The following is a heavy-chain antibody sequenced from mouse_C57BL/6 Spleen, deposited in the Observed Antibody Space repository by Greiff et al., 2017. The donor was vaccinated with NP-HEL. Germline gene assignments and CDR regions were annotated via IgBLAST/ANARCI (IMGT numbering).Heavy chain of an antibody. CDR1: GFTFSDYY. D-gene: IGHD1-1*01. CDR3: ARHLDYGSSYDYYAMDY. CDR2: ISNGGGST. V-gene: IGHV5-12*01. J-gene: IGHJ4*01. Sequence: EVKLVESGGGLVQPGGSLKLSCAASGFTFSDYYMYWVRQTPEKRLEWVAYISNGGGSTYYPDTVKGRFTISRANAKHTLYLQMGRLKSEDTAMYYCARHLDYGSSYDYYAMDYWGQGTSVTVSS.